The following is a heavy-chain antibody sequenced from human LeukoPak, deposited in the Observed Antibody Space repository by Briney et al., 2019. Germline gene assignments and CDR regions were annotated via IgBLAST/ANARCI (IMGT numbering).Heavy chain of an antibody. J-gene: IGHJ4*02. CDR1: GDYISNSNYY. Sequence: SETLSLICTVSGDYISNSNYYWGWIRQPPGKGLEWIGNIYYTGKTYYNSSLKSQVTISIDTSKNEFSLNLISVTAADTAAYSCVRLYSYDFSGTPLWGQGTLVTVSS. CDR2: IYYTGKT. V-gene: IGHV4-39*01. CDR3: VRLYSYDFSGTPL. D-gene: IGHD3-3*01.